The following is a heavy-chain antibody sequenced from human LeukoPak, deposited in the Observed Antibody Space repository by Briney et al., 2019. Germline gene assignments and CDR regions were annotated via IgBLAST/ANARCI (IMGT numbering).Heavy chain of an antibody. CDR3: ARVYYSSSYDYWYFDL. D-gene: IGHD6-13*01. CDR1: GVSITSGSYY. CDR2: IYSSGST. J-gene: IGHJ2*01. Sequence: PSETLSLTCTASGVSITSGSYYWHWIRQPAVKLLEWIGRIYSSGSTNYNPSLKSRVTISVDTSKNQSSLKLNSVTAADTAVYYCARVYYSSSYDYWYFDLWGRGTLVTVSS. V-gene: IGHV4-61*02.